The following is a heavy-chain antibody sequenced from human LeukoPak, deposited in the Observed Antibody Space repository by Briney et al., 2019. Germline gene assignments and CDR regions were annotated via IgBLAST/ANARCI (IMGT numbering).Heavy chain of an antibody. CDR3: ARTYYYDSSQGTVDY. D-gene: IGHD3-22*01. CDR1: GYSISSGYY. V-gene: IGHV4-38-2*02. Sequence: SETLSLTCTVSGYSISSGYYWGWIRQPPGKGLGGIGSIYHSGSTYYTPSLKSRVTISVDTSKNQFSLKLSSVTAADTAVYYCARTYYYDSSQGTVDYWGQGTLVTVSS. CDR2: IYHSGST. J-gene: IGHJ4*02.